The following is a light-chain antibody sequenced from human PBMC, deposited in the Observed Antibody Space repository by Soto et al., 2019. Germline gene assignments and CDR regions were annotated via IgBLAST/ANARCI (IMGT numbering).Light chain of an antibody. V-gene: IGLV2-14*01. Sequence: QSALTQPASVSGSPGQSITISCTGTSSDVGGYNYVSWYQQHPGKAPKLMIYEVSNRPSGVSNRFSGSKSGNTASLTISGLQAEDESDYYCSSYTSSSTVVFGVGTKVPVL. CDR1: SSDVGGYNY. J-gene: IGLJ2*01. CDR3: SSYTSSSTVV. CDR2: EVS.